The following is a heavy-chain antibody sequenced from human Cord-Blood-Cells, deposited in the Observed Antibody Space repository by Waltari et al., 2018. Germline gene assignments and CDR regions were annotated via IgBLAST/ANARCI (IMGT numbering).Heavy chain of an antibody. J-gene: IGHJ3*02. CDR1: GYTFTSYA. D-gene: IGHD3-10*01. CDR3: ARTRITMVQGVIFAFDI. Sequence: QVQLVQSGAEVKKPGDSVTGSCKASGYTFTSYAMHWVRQAPGQRLEWMGWINAGNGNTKYSQKFQGRVTITRDTSSSTAYMEPSSLRSEDTAVYYCARTRITMVQGVIFAFDIWGQGTMVTVSS. V-gene: IGHV1-3*01. CDR2: INAGNGNT.